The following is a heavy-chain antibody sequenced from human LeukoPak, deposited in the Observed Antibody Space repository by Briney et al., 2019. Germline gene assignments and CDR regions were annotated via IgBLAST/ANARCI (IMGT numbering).Heavy chain of an antibody. J-gene: IGHJ4*02. Sequence: GGSLRLSCAASGFTVSSNYMSWVRQAPGRGLEWVSVIYSGGSTYYADSVKGRFTISRDNSKNTLYLQMNSLRAEDTAVYYCARGYYDSRARYWGQGTLVTVSS. CDR2: IYSGGST. CDR3: ARGYYDSRARY. CDR1: GFTVSSNY. D-gene: IGHD3-22*01. V-gene: IGHV3-66*01.